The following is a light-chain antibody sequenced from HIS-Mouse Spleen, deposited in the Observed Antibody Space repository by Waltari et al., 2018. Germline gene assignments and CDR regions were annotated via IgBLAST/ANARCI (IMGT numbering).Light chain of an antibody. Sequence: DIVMTQSPDSLAVSLGERATINCKSSQSVLYSSNNKNYLAWYQIKPGQPPQLLIYCASTRGAGVPDRFSGSGSRTDVTLTISSLTAEDVAVYYCQKYYSTPYTFGQGTKLELK. CDR1: QSVLYSSNNKNY. V-gene: IGKV4-1*01. J-gene: IGKJ2*01. CDR2: CAS. CDR3: QKYYSTPYT.